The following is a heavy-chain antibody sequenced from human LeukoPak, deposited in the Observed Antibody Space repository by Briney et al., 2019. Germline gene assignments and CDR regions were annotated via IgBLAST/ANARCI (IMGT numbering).Heavy chain of an antibody. CDR3: ARVSGSYALYAFDI. CDR2: IYYSGST. V-gene: IGHV4-30-4*01. D-gene: IGHD1-26*01. Sequence: ASQTLSLTCTVSGGSISSGDYYWSWIRQPPGKGLEWIGYIYYSGSTYYNPSLKSRVTISVDTSKNQFSLKLSSVTAADTAVYYCARVSGSYALYAFDIWGQGTMVTVSS. J-gene: IGHJ3*02. CDR1: GGSISSGDYY.